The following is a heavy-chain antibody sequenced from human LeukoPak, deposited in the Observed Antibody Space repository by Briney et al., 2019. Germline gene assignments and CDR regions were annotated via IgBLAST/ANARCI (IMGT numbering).Heavy chain of an antibody. Sequence: GGSLRLSCAASGFTFSSYAMHWVRQAPGKGLEWVAVISYDGSNKYYADSVKGRFTISRDNSKNTLYLQMNCLRAEDTAVYYCAKLLADWGDGYDRWGQGTLVTVSS. CDR1: GFTFSSYA. J-gene: IGHJ5*02. D-gene: IGHD5-24*01. CDR2: ISYDGSNK. V-gene: IGHV3-30*04. CDR3: AKLLADWGDGYDR.